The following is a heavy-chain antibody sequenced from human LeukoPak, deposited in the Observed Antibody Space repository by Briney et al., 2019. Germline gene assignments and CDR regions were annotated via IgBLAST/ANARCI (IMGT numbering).Heavy chain of an antibody. J-gene: IGHJ4*02. CDR3: ARSFQRDGYNDY. Sequence: PSETLSLTCTVSGGSISSSSYYWAWLRQSPGQGLEWIGSIYHSGSTHNNPSLRSRVTISVDTSKNQFSVKLSSVTAADTAVYYCARSFQRDGYNDYWGQGTLVTVSS. V-gene: IGHV4-39*01. D-gene: IGHD5-24*01. CDR1: GGSISSSSYY. CDR2: IYHSGST.